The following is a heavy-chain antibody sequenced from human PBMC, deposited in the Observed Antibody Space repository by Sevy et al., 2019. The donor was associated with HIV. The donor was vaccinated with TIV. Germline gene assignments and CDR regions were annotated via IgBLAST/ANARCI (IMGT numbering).Heavy chain of an antibody. CDR1: EFTVTTNY. CDR2: IYTDRRT. CDR3: ARGGSNSSAYQGGFDY. V-gene: IGHV3-53*01. Sequence: GGSLRLSCAASEFTVTTNYMSWVRQAPGKGLEWVSIIYTDRRTFYADSVKGRFTISRDSSKNTLFLQMNSLRDEDMAVYYCARGGSNSSAYQGGFDYWGQGTLVTVSS. D-gene: IGHD3-22*01. J-gene: IGHJ4*02.